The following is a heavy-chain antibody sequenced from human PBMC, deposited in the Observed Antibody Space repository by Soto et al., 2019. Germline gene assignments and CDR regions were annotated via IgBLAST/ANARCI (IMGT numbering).Heavy chain of an antibody. J-gene: IGHJ5*02. D-gene: IGHD6-19*01. CDR1: GFTFSSYG. CDR3: AKDIAVACTEDWFDP. CDR2: ISYDGSNK. Sequence: QVQLVESGGGVVQPGRSLRLSCAASGFTFSSYGMHWVRQAPGKGLEWVAVISYDGSNKYYADSVKGRFTISRDNSKNTLYLQMNSLRAEDTAVYYCAKDIAVACTEDWFDPWGQGTLVTVSS. V-gene: IGHV3-30*18.